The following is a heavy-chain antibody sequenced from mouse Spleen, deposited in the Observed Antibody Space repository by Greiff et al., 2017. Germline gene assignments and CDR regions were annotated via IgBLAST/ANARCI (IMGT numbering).Heavy chain of an antibody. CDR2: ISSGSSTI. CDR3: ARRYDYDEDWYFDV. J-gene: IGHJ1*03. Sequence: EVQLVESGGGLVKPGGSLKLSCAASGFTFSDYGMHWVRQAPEKGLEWVAYISSGSSTIYYADTVKGRFTISRDNAKNTLFLQMTSLRSEDTAMYYCARRYDYDEDWYFDVWGTGTTVTVSA. D-gene: IGHD2-4*01. CDR1: GFTFSDYG. V-gene: IGHV5-17*01.